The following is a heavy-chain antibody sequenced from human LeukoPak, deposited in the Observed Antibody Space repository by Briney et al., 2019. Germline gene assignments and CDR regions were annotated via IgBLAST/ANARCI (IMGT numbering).Heavy chain of an antibody. Sequence: QPGGSLRLSCESSGFSFSKYRMHWGRQAPGKGLVWVSFISKDGATRTYVDSVRDRFTISRDNAKNILFLQMNSLKSEDTAMYYCVSASGYLHDFDFWGQGTLVTVSS. V-gene: IGHV3-74*03. CDR2: ISKDGATR. CDR3: VSASGYLHDFDF. J-gene: IGHJ4*02. CDR1: GFSFSKYR. D-gene: IGHD3-3*01.